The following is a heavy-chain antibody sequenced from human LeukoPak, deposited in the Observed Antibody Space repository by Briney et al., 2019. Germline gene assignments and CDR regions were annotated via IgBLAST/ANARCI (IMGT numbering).Heavy chain of an antibody. CDR3: ARDWDIVVVPAAPPWFDP. CDR2: MNPNSGNT. CDR1: GYTFTSYD. D-gene: IGHD2-2*01. J-gene: IGHJ5*02. V-gene: IGHV1-8*02. Sequence: ASVKVSCKASGYTFTSYDINWVRQATGQGLEWMGWMNPNSGNTGYAQKFQGRVTMTRDTSISTAYMELSRLRSDDTAVYYCARDWDIVVVPAAPPWFDPWGQGTLVTVSS.